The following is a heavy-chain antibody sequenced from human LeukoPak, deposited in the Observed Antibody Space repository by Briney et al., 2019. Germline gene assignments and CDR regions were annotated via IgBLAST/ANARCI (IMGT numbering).Heavy chain of an antibody. CDR2: ITSGDFV. V-gene: IGHV3-21*01. CDR1: GFTFSAYS. CDR3: ARGGFNMVRGVIIPSNSYYYYMDI. D-gene: IGHD3-10*01. J-gene: IGHJ6*03. Sequence: TGGSLRLSCAVSGFTFSAYSMNWVRQAPGKGLEWVSSITSGDFVYFADSLKGRFTISRDNAKNSLYLQMNSLRAEDTAVYYCARGGFNMVRGVIIPSNSYYYYMDIWGKGTTVTVSS.